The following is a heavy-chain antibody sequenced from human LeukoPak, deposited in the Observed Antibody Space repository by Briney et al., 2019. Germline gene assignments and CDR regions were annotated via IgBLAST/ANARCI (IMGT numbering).Heavy chain of an antibody. J-gene: IGHJ5*02. CDR2: INPSGGST. Sequence: GASVKVSCKASGYTFTSYYMHWVRQAPGQGLEWMGIINPSGGSTSYAQKFQGRVTMTRDMSTSTVYMGLSSLRSEDTAVYYCARASFWESPINWFAPWGQGTLVTVSS. CDR3: ARASFWESPINWFAP. D-gene: IGHD3-16*01. V-gene: IGHV1-46*01. CDR1: GYTFTSYY.